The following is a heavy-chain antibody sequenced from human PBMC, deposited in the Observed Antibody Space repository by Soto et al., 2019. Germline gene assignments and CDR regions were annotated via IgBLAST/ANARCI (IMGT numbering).Heavy chain of an antibody. Sequence: EVQLVESGGGLVKPGGSLRLSCAASGFTFSNAWMNWVRQAPGEGLEWVGRIKSKTDGGTTDYAAPVKGRFTISRDDSKNTLYLQMNSLKTEDTAVYYCTSSLYSSWGFYYYYGMDVWGQGTTVTVSS. CDR1: GFTFSNAW. D-gene: IGHD6-13*01. J-gene: IGHJ6*02. CDR3: TSSLYSSWGFYYYYGMDV. CDR2: IKSKTDGGTT. V-gene: IGHV3-15*07.